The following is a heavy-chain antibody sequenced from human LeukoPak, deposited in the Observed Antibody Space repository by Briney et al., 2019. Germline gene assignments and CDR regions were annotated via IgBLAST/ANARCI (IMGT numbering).Heavy chain of an antibody. D-gene: IGHD6-19*01. CDR2: VDSSGSTT. J-gene: IGHJ3*02. CDR1: GFSFSSYE. CDR3: ARGSSGWYNKGAFDI. Sequence: GGSLRLSCAASGFSFSSYEMNWVRQAPGKGLEWVSYVDSSGSTTHYADSVKGRFTISRDNAKNSLYLQMNSLRAEDTAVYYCARGSSGWYNKGAFDIWGQGTMVTVSS. V-gene: IGHV3-48*03.